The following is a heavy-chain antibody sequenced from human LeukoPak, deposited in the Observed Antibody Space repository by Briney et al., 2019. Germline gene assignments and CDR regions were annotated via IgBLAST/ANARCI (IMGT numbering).Heavy chain of an antibody. CDR1: GFTFSSYA. D-gene: IGHD5-24*01. J-gene: IGHJ4*02. CDR3: AKHWGDGDSSFYYFDF. Sequence: PGGSLRLSCAASGFTFSSYAMSWVRQAPGQGLEWVSSIRGIGDVTYSADSAKGRFSLSRDNSKNTVYLQLNSLRAEDTAIYYCAKHWGDGDSSFYYFDFWGQGTLVTVSS. CDR2: IRGIGDVT. V-gene: IGHV3-23*01.